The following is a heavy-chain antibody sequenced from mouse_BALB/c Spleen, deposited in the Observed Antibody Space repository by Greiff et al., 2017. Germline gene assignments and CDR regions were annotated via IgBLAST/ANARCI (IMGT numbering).Heavy chain of an antibody. CDR1: GYSFTSYY. V-gene: IGHV1-66*01. CDR2: IFPGSGNT. J-gene: IGHJ2*01. Sequence: VQLQQSGPELVKPGASVKISCKASGYSFTSYYIYWVKQRPGQGLEWIGWIFPGSGNTKYNEQFKGKATLTADTSSSTAYMQLSSLTSEDSAVYFCGRQGRTADYFDYWGEGTTHTVSS. D-gene: IGHD1-1*01. CDR3: GRQGRTADYFDY.